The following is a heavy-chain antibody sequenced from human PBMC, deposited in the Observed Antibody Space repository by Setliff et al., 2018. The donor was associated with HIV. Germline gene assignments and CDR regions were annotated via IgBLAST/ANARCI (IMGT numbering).Heavy chain of an antibody. V-gene: IGHV1-69*05. J-gene: IGHJ4*02. Sequence: GASVKVSCKASGGTFSSYGITWVRQAPGQGLEWMGGSTPLLDTTNYAQKFQGRVTFSSDNAKNTVYLQMDALRAEDTAVYYCARALYGSDSLLDSWGQGTLVTVSS. CDR3: ARALYGSDSLLDS. D-gene: IGHD1-26*01. CDR2: STPLLDTT. CDR1: GGTFSSYG.